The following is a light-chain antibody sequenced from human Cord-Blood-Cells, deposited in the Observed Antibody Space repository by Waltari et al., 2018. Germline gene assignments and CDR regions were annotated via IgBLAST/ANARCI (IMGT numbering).Light chain of an antibody. Sequence: DSQMTQSPSSLSASVGDRVTITCRASQSSSSSINWYQQKPGKAPKLLICAASSLQSGVPSRFSGSASGKYFTLTISSLPPEDFATYYCQQSYSTPQTFGQGTKVEIK. CDR2: AAS. CDR3: QQSYSTPQT. CDR1: QSSSSS. J-gene: IGKJ1*01. V-gene: IGKV1-39*01.